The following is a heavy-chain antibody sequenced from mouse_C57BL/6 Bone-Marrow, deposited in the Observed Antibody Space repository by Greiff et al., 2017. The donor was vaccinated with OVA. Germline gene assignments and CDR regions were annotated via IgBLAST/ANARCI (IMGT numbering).Heavy chain of an antibody. Sequence: EVMLVESGGGLVKPGGSLKLSCAASGFTFSDYGMHWVRQAPEKGLEWVAYISSGSSTIYYADTVKGRFTISRDNAKNTLFLQMTSLRSEDTAMYYCARQDYYGSSSFDAMDYWGQGTSVTVSS. D-gene: IGHD1-1*01. CDR2: ISSGSSTI. CDR1: GFTFSDYG. CDR3: ARQDYYGSSSFDAMDY. V-gene: IGHV5-17*01. J-gene: IGHJ4*01.